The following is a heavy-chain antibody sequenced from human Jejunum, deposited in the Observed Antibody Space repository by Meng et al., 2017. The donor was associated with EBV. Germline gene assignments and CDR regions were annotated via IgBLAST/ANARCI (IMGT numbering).Heavy chain of an antibody. J-gene: IGHJ4*02. Sequence: VQVQESGPGLGKPPETLSPTCTVPGCSVNSGNVYWSWIRQPPGKGLEWIGYIYYSGSTNYIPSLKSRVTISLDTSKNQFSLKLSSVTAADTAVYYCAGLRYSGYDRAFDYWGQGALVTVSS. CDR2: IYYSGST. V-gene: IGHV4-61*01. D-gene: IGHD5-12*01. CDR1: GCSVNSGNVY. CDR3: AGLRYSGYDRAFDY.